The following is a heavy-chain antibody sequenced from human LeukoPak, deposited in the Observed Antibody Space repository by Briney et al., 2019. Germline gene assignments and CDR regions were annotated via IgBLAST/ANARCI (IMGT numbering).Heavy chain of an antibody. CDR2: IYTSEST. Sequence: SETLSLTCSVSGGSISSSNYYWSWIRQPAGKGLEWIGRIYTSESTNYNPSLKSRVTISVDTSRNQFSLKLSSVTAADTAVYYCARGLWFGDENPPYFDYWGQGILVTVSS. CDR1: GGSISSSNYY. V-gene: IGHV4-61*02. D-gene: IGHD3-10*01. CDR3: ARGLWFGDENPPYFDY. J-gene: IGHJ4*02.